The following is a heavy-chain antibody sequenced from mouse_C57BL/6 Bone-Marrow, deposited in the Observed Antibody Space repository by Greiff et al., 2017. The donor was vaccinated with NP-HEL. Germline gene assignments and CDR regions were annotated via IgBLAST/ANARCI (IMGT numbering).Heavy chain of an antibody. V-gene: IGHV1-62-2*01. Sequence: QVHVKQSGAELVKPGASVKLSCKASGYTFTEYTIHWVKQRSGQGLEWIGWFYPGSGSIKYNEKFKDKATLTADKSSSTVYMELSRLTSEDSAVYFCARHEGQHYYGPFYFDYWGQGTTLTVSS. CDR1: GYTFTEYT. D-gene: IGHD1-2*01. CDR3: ARHEGQHYYGPFYFDY. J-gene: IGHJ2*01. CDR2: FYPGSGSI.